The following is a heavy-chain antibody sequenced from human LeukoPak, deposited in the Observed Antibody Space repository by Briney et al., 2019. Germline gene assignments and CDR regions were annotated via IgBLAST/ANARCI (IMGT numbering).Heavy chain of an antibody. CDR2: ISAYNGNT. V-gene: IGHV1-18*01. CDR1: GYTFTSYG. Sequence: GASVKVSCKASGYTFTSYGISWVRQAPGQGLEWMGWISAYNGNTNYAQKLQGRVTMTRDTSISTAYMELSRLRSDDTAVYYCARISPNYWFDPWGRGTLVTVSS. CDR3: ARISPNYWFDP. J-gene: IGHJ5*02.